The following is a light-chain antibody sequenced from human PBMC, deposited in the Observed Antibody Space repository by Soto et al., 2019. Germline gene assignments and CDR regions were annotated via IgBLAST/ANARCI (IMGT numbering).Light chain of an antibody. J-gene: IGKJ2*01. CDR1: QTINSW. CDR3: QQYDSIPYT. CDR2: KAS. Sequence: DIQMTQSPSTLSASVRDRVTITCRASQTINSWLAWYQQRPGKAPRLLIYKASTLESGVPSRFSGSGSGTEFTITISTLQPDDFATYYCQQYDSIPYTFGQGTKLDIK. V-gene: IGKV1-5*03.